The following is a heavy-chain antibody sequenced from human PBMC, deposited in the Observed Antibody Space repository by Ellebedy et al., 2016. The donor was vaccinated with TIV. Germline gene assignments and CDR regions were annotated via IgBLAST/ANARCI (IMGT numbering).Heavy chain of an antibody. CDR1: GFTFSGYG. D-gene: IGHD4-17*01. J-gene: IGHJ6*02. CDR2: ISYNGNSH. Sequence: GESLKISCAASGFTFSGYGMHWVRQTPGKGLEWLAVISYNGNSHFYADSVNGRITISRDNSKNTLYLQMNSLRAEDTAVYYCAKALDYGDGYGMNVWGQGTTVTVSS. V-gene: IGHV3-30*18. CDR3: AKALDYGDGYGMNV.